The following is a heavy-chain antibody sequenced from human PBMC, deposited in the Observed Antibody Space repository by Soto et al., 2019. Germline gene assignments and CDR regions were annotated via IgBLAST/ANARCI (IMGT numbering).Heavy chain of an antibody. D-gene: IGHD4-17*01. Sequence: QLQLQESGPGLVKPSETLSLTCTVSGGSITTDTFSWGWIRQPPGKTLEWMGTVYFSGTKYYNPSLNSRLTMSVDTSKKRFSLKLTSVTAADTAVYYGARRIPRDDTVTTFDSWGQGTLVTVSS. CDR1: GGSITTDTFS. V-gene: IGHV4-39*01. J-gene: IGHJ4*02. CDR3: ARRIPRDDTVTTFDS. CDR2: VYFSGTK.